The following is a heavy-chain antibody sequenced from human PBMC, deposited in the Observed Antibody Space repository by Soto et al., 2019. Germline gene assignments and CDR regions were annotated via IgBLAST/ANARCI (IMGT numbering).Heavy chain of an antibody. CDR2: IYHTANT. CDR3: VDDTSGYYYGVFGS. Sequence: KPSETLSLTCTVSGFSISSAYYWGWIRQAPGKGLEWIGSIYHTANTYYNPSLRSRVFISVDSSKNQFSLRLSSVTAADTAVYYCVDDTSGYYYGVFGSWGQGTLVTVSS. J-gene: IGHJ5*02. CDR1: GFSISSAYY. D-gene: IGHD3-22*01. V-gene: IGHV4-38-2*02.